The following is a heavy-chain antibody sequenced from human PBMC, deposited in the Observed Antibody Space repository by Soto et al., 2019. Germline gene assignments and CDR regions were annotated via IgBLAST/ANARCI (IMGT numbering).Heavy chain of an antibody. D-gene: IGHD6-19*01. V-gene: IGHV3-7*03. CDR1: GFSFSRYW. CDR3: ARNLGWGWFDP. J-gene: IGHJ5*02. CDR2: VKEDGSEK. Sequence: EVQLVESGGGLVQPGGSLRLSCATSGFSFSRYWMSWVRQAPGKGLECVASVKEDGSEKYYVDSVKGRFTISRDSAKNSLYLQMNSLRAEDTAVYYCARNLGWGWFDPWGQGTLVTVSS.